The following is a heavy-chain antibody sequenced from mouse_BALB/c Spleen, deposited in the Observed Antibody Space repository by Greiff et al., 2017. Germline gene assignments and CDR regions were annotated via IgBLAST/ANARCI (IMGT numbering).Heavy chain of an antibody. J-gene: IGHJ4*01. CDR3: ARLLRYYAMDY. V-gene: IGHV1S81*02. CDR1: GYTFTSYW. Sequence: QVQLQQPGAELVKPGASVKLSCKASGYTFTSYWMHWVKQRPGQGLEWIGEINPSNGRTNYNAKFKSKATLTVDKSSSTAYMQLSSLTSEDSAVYYCARLLRYYAMDYWGQGTSVTVSS. CDR2: INPSNGRT. D-gene: IGHD1-1*01.